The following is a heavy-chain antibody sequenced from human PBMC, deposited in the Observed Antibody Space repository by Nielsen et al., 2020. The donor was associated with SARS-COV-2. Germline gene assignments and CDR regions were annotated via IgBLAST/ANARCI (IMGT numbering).Heavy chain of an antibody. Sequence: GGSLRLSCAASGFTFDDYAMHWVRQAPGKGLEWVSGISWNSGSIGYADSVKGRFTISRDNAKNSLYLQMNSLRAEDTALYYCAKDNSWNYYGMDVWGQGTTVTVSS. CDR1: GFTFDDYA. D-gene: IGHD1-1*01. CDR2: ISWNSGSI. V-gene: IGHV3-9*01. J-gene: IGHJ6*02. CDR3: AKDNSWNYYGMDV.